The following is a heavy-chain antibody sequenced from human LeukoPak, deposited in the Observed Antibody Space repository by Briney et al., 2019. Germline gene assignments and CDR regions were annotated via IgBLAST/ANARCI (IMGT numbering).Heavy chain of an antibody. Sequence: ASVKVSCKASRYTFTSYYMHWVRQAPGQGLEWMGIINPSGGSTSYAQKFQGRVTMTRDTSTSTVYMELSSLRSEDTAVYYCARGDAQGGGVIVITFDYWGQGTLVTVSS. CDR3: ARGDAQGGGVIVITFDY. D-gene: IGHD3-16*02. CDR2: INPSGGST. J-gene: IGHJ4*02. V-gene: IGHV1-46*01. CDR1: RYTFTSYY.